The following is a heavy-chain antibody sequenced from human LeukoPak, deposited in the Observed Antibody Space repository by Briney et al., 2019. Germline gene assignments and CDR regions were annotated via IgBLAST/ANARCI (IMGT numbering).Heavy chain of an antibody. CDR1: GGSISSYY. J-gene: IGHJ4*02. CDR3: ARAAPGTVVN. Sequence: PSETLSLTCTVSGGSISSYYWSWIRQPPGKGLEWIGYIYYSGSTNYNPSLKSRVTISVDTSKNQFSLKLSSVTAADTAVYYCARAAPGTVVNWGQGTLVTVSS. D-gene: IGHD4-23*01. CDR2: IYYSGST. V-gene: IGHV4-59*01.